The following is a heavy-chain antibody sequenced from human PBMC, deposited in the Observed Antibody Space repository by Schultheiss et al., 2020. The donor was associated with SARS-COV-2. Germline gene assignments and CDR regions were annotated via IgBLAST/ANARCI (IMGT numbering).Heavy chain of an antibody. D-gene: IGHD6-13*01. CDR3: ARLPQQLVEPVRYYYYYMDV. CDR1: GGSISSYY. CDR2: INHSGST. Sequence: SETLSLTCTVSGGSISSYYWSWIRQPPGKGLEWIGEINHSGSTNYNPSLKSRVTISVDTSKNQFSLKLSSVTAADTAVYYCARLPQQLVEPVRYYYYYMDVWGKGTTVTVSS. J-gene: IGHJ6*03. V-gene: IGHV4-34*01.